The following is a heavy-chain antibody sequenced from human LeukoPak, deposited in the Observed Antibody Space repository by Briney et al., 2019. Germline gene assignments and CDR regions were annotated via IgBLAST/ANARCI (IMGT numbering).Heavy chain of an antibody. CDR3: ARDLESSSWWNWFDP. CDR1: GFTFSSYS. V-gene: IGHV3-21*01. J-gene: IGHJ5*02. D-gene: IGHD6-13*01. CDR2: ISSSSSYI. Sequence: GGSLRLSCAASGFTFSSYSMNWVRQAPGKGLEWVSSISSSSSYIYYADSVKGRFTISRDNAKNSLYLQMNSLRAEDTAIYYCARDLESSSWWNWFDPWGQGTLVTVSS.